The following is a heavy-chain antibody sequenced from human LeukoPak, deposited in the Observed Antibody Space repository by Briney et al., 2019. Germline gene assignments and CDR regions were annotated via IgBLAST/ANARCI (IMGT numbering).Heavy chain of an antibody. V-gene: IGHV3-7*01. CDR2: IRQDGGEI. CDR1: GYMLNVYW. Sequence: AGGSLRLSCTGSGYMLNVYWMTWVREAPEVGREWVGHIRQDGGEIFYVDCVRGRFTIPRDNAKHSLYVHLNSLRDEGTALYYCGRTKTAWIHDICGPGAPFTVS. D-gene: IGHD2-21*02. J-gene: IGHJ2*01. CDR3: GRTKTAWIHDI.